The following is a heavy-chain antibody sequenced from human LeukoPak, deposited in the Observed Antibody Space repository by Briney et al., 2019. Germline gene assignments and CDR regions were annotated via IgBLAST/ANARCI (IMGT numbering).Heavy chain of an antibody. CDR2: ISGSGGST. Sequence: GGSLRLSCAASGFRFSRYSMDWVRQAPGKGLEWVSAISGSGGSTYYADSVKGRITISRDNSKNTLYLQMNSLRAEDTAVYYCAKSSGYSYGYFDYWGQGTLVTVSS. D-gene: IGHD5-18*01. CDR3: AKSSGYSYGYFDY. V-gene: IGHV3-23*01. J-gene: IGHJ4*02. CDR1: GFRFSRYS.